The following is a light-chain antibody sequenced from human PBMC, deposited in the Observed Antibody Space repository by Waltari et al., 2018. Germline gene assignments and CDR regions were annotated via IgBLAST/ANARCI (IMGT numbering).Light chain of an antibody. J-gene: IGLJ2*01. V-gene: IGLV2-8*01. CDR2: HVT. CDR1: SSDVGSSDY. Sequence: QSALTQPPSASGSPGQTVTISCAGTSSDVGSSDYVSWYQKHPGQAPKLLIYHVTKRPSGVPSRVSGSKSGNTASLTVSGLQAEDEADYYCSSNAGINNFVFGGGTKLTVL. CDR3: SSNAGINNFV.